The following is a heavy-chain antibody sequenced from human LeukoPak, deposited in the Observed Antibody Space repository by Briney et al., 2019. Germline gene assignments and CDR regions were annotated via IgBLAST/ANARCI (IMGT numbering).Heavy chain of an antibody. Sequence: SGPTLVNPTQTLTLTCTFSGFSLSTSGVGVGWIRQPPGKALEWLALIYWDDDKRYSPSLKSRLTITKDTSKNQVVLTMTNMDPVDTATYYCAHSGSMQRYFDWLFPAPISDWGQGTLVTVSS. CDR3: AHSGSMQRYFDWLFPAPISD. V-gene: IGHV2-5*02. D-gene: IGHD3-9*01. J-gene: IGHJ4*02. CDR1: GFSLSTSGVG. CDR2: IYWDDDK.